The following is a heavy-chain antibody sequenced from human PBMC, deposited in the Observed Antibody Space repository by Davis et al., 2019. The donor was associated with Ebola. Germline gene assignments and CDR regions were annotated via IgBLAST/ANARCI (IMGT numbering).Heavy chain of an antibody. Sequence: AASVKVSCKASGGTFSSYAISWVRQAPGQGLEWMGWISTYNANTNYAQKLQGRVTMTTDTSTSTAYMELRSLRSDDTAVYYCARTDKRSYYYYGMDVWGQGTTVTVSS. CDR2: ISTYNANT. CDR3: ARTDKRSYYYYGMDV. V-gene: IGHV1-18*01. D-gene: IGHD3-9*01. J-gene: IGHJ6*02. CDR1: GGTFSSYA.